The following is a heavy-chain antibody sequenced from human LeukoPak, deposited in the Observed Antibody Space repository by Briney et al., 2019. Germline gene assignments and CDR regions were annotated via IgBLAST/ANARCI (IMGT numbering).Heavy chain of an antibody. CDR3: ARDFLYDILTGYYPKVPLDY. J-gene: IGHJ4*02. D-gene: IGHD3-9*01. V-gene: IGHV1-18*01. CDR1: GYTFTSYG. Sequence: ASVKVSCKASGYTFTSYGISWVRQAPGQGLEWMGWISAYNGNTNYAQKLQGRVTMTTDTSTSTAYMELRSLRSDDTAVYYCARDFLYDILTGYYPKVPLDYWGQGTLVTVSS. CDR2: ISAYNGNT.